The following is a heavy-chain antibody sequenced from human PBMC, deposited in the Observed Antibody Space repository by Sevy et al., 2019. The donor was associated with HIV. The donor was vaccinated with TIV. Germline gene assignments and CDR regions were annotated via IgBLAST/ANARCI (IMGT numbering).Heavy chain of an antibody. CDR2: ISSNGGST. V-gene: IGHV3-64*02. Sequence: GGSLRLSCAASGFSFSSYALHWVRQAPGKGLEYVSAISSNGGSTSYADSVKGRFTISRDNSKNTRYLQMGSLRAEDRAVYYCAREGVGGYSYSLDYWGQGTLVTVSS. CDR1: GFSFSSYA. J-gene: IGHJ4*02. CDR3: AREGVGGYSYSLDY. D-gene: IGHD5-18*01.